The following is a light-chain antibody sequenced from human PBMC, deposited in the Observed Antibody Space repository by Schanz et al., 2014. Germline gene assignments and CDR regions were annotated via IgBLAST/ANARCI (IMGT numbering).Light chain of an antibody. CDR1: SSDVGGYNY. V-gene: IGLV2-11*01. CDR2: EVS. CDR3: CSYAGSPWV. Sequence: QSALTQPRSVSGSPGQSVTISCTGTSSDVGGYNYVSWYQLHPGKAPKLMIYEVSKRPSGVPDRFSGSKSGNTASLTVSGLQAEDEADFYCCSYAGSPWVFGGGTKLTVL. J-gene: IGLJ3*02.